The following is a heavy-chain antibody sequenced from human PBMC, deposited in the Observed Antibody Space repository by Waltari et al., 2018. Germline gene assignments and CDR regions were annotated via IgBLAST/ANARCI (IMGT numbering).Heavy chain of an antibody. CDR2: IYYSGST. V-gene: IGHV4-39*07. CDR1: GGSLSSSSYY. J-gene: IGHJ1*01. D-gene: IGHD3-16*01. Sequence: QLQLQESGPGLVKPSETLSLTCTVSGGSLSSSSYYWGWLRQPPGKGLEWIGSIYYSGSTYYNPSLKSRVTISVDTSKNQLSLKLSSVTAADTAVYYCARDKEGGSEYFQHWGQGTLVTVSS. CDR3: ARDKEGGSEYFQH.